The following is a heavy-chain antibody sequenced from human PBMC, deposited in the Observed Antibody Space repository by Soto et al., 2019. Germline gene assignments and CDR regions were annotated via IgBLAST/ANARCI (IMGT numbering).Heavy chain of an antibody. D-gene: IGHD3-22*01. CDR1: GFTFSSYG. J-gene: IGHJ4*02. V-gene: IGHV3-30*18. CDR3: AKDEGLTYYYDSSGYRFDY. Sequence: GGSLRLSCAASGFTFSSYGMHWVRQAPGKGLEWVAVISYDGSNKYYADSVKGRFTISRDNSKNTLYLQMNSLRAEDTAVYYCAKDEGLTYYYDSSGYRFDYWGQGTLVTVSS. CDR2: ISYDGSNK.